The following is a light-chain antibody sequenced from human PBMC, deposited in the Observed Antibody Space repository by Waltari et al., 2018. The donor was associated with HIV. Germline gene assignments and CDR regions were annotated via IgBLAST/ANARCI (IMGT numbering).Light chain of an antibody. CDR3: GTWDSRLSAAV. Sequence: QSVLTQPPSVSAAPGQKVTISCSGSGSNIGNNYVSWYQHLPGTAPKHLIYDNSRRPSGIPDRFAASRSGTSATLAIAGLQTGDEADYYCGTWDSRLSAAVFGGGTKVTVL. V-gene: IGLV1-51*01. CDR1: GSNIGNNY. J-gene: IGLJ2*01. CDR2: DNS.